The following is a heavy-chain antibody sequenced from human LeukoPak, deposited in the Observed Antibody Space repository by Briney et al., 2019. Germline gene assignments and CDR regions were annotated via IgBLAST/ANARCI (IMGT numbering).Heavy chain of an antibody. CDR3: ARCSSSWELDY. V-gene: IGHV1-2*02. CDR1: GYTFSSYG. J-gene: IGHJ4*02. Sequence: ASVKVSCKASGYTFSSYGITWVRQATGQGLEWMGWINPNSGGTNYAQKFQGRVTMTRDTSISTAYMELSRLRSDDTAVYYCARCSSSWELDYWGQGTLVTVSS. D-gene: IGHD6-13*01. CDR2: INPNSGGT.